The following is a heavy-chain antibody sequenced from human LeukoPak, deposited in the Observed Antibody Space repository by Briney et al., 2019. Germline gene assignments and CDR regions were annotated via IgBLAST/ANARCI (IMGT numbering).Heavy chain of an antibody. CDR3: ARDRDIVATSSFDY. Sequence: ASVKVSCKASGYTFTSYAMHWVRQAPGQRLEWMGWINAGNGNTKYSQKFQGRVTITRDTSACTAYMELSSLRSEDTAVYYCARDRDIVATSSFDYWGQGTLVTVSS. V-gene: IGHV1-3*01. D-gene: IGHD5-12*01. J-gene: IGHJ4*02. CDR1: GYTFTSYA. CDR2: INAGNGNT.